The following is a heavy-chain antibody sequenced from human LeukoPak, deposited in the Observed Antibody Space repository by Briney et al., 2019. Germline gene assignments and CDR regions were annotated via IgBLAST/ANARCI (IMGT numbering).Heavy chain of an antibody. CDR2: INHSGST. D-gene: IGHD3-10*01. Sequence: SETLSLTCAVYGGSFSGYYWSWIRQPPGKGLEWIGEINHSGSTNYNPSLKSRVTISVDTSKNQFSLKLSSVTAADTAVYYCARGALMVRGVLNWFDPWGQGTLVTVPS. CDR3: ARGALMVRGVLNWFDP. J-gene: IGHJ5*02. V-gene: IGHV4-34*01. CDR1: GGSFSGYY.